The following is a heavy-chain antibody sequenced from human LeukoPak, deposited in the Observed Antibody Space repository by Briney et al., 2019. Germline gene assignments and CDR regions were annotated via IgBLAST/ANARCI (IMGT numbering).Heavy chain of an antibody. V-gene: IGHV4-59*01. J-gene: IGHJ4*02. CDR1: NGAITGYY. CDR2: LHYGGST. CDR3: ARGYSTSWTYYFDY. D-gene: IGHD6-13*01. Sequence: VKPSETLSLTCTASNGAITGYYWGWIRQPPGKGLDWIGHLHYGGSTNYNPSLKSRVTISVDTSKNHFSLKLSSVTAADTAVYYCARGYSTSWTYYFDYWGQGALVTVSS.